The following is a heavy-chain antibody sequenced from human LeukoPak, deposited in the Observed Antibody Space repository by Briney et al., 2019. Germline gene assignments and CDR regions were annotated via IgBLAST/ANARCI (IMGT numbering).Heavy chain of an antibody. Sequence: PSETLSLTCAVYGGSFSGYYWSWIRQPPGKGLEWIGEINHSGSTNYNPSLKSRVTISVDTSKNQFSLKLSSVTAADTAVYYCARGDRRITIFGVVPPRAEYFQHWGQGTLVTVSS. CDR3: ARGDRRITIFGVVPPRAEYFQH. J-gene: IGHJ1*01. D-gene: IGHD3-3*01. CDR2: INHSGST. V-gene: IGHV4-34*01. CDR1: GGSFSGYY.